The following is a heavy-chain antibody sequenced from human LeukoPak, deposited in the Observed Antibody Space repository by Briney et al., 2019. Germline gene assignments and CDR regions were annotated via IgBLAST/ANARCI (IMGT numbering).Heavy chain of an antibody. Sequence: GGSLRLSCAASGFTFSSYSMNWVRQAPGKGPEWLSYISSISSTIYYADSVKGRFTISRDNTKNSLYLQMNSLRVEDTAVYYCARGDCSGGSCNLCLTTVDYWGQGTLVSVSS. D-gene: IGHD2-15*01. J-gene: IGHJ4*02. V-gene: IGHV3-48*01. CDR3: ARGDCSGGSCNLCLTTVDY. CDR1: GFTFSSYS. CDR2: ISSISSTI.